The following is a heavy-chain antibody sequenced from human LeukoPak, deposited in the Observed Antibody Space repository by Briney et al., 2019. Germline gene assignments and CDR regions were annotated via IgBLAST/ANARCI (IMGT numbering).Heavy chain of an antibody. Sequence: GRSLRLSCAASGFTFSSYVMHWVRQAPGKGLEWVAVIWYDGTNKYYADSVKGRFTISRDNSKNTLYLQMNSLRAEDTAVYHCARGSEIAAPRPFDYWGQGTLVTVSS. D-gene: IGHD6-13*01. CDR2: IWYDGTNK. CDR1: GFTFSSYV. J-gene: IGHJ4*02. V-gene: IGHV3-33*01. CDR3: ARGSEIAAPRPFDY.